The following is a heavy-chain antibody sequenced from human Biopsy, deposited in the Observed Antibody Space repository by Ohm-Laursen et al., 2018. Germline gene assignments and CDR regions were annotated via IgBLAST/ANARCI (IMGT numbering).Heavy chain of an antibody. V-gene: IGHV3-30*18. Sequence: RSLRLSCTASRFTFSTYGMHWVRQAPGKGPEWVAVISFDGSDQRYADSVKGRFTISRDNSKNTLYLQMNSLRAEDTAVFYCVKDRGAAGTDYYYGMDVWGQGTTVTVSS. CDR3: VKDRGAAGTDYYYGMDV. D-gene: IGHD6-13*01. CDR2: ISFDGSDQ. CDR1: RFTFSTYG. J-gene: IGHJ6*01.